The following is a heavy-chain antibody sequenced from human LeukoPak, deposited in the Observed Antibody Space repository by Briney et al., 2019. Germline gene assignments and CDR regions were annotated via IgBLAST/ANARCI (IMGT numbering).Heavy chain of an antibody. D-gene: IGHD2-15*01. CDR3: AKDQGYCSGGSCDEYYYYYMDV. J-gene: IGHJ6*03. Sequence: PGGSLRLSCAASGFTFSSYGMHWVRQAPGKGLEWVAFIRYDGSNKYYADSVKGRFTISRDNSKNTLYLQMNSLRAEDTAVYYCAKDQGYCSGGSCDEYYYYYMDVWGKGTTVTISS. CDR2: IRYDGSNK. V-gene: IGHV3-30*02. CDR1: GFTFSSYG.